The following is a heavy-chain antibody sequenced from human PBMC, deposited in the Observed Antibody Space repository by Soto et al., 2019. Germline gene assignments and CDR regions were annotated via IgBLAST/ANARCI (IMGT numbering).Heavy chain of an antibody. V-gene: IGHV4-59*08. J-gene: IGHJ4*02. CDR2: IYYSGST. CDR1: GGSISSYY. CDR3: ARHTRDYYGSGSYGFFDY. D-gene: IGHD3-10*01. Sequence: QVQLQESGPGLVKPSETLSLTCTVSGGSISSYYWSWIRQPPGKGLEWIGYIYYSGSTNYNPSLKSRVTISVDTSKNQFSLKLISVTAADTAVYYCARHTRDYYGSGSYGFFDYWGQGTLVTVSS.